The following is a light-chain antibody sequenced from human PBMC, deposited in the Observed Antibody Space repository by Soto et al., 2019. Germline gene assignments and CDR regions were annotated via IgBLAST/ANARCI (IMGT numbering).Light chain of an antibody. CDR1: SSNIGSNY. J-gene: IGLJ1*01. CDR2: SNN. V-gene: IGLV1-47*02. CDR3: AAWDDSLSAHYV. Sequence: QSVLTQPPSASGTPGQRVTISCSGSSSNIGSNYVYWYQQLPGTAPKLLIYSNNQRPSGVPDRFSGSKSGTSASLAISGLRSEDEAEYYCAAWDDSLSAHYVFGTGTKLTVL.